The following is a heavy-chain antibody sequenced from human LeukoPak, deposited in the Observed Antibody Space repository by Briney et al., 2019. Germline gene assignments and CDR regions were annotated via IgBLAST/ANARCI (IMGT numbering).Heavy chain of an antibody. Sequence: SETLSLTCSVSGDSMSGYYRSWIRQPPGKGLEWIGYMYYSGTTSYNPSLKSRVTLSTDTSKNHFSLKLYSVTAADTAVYYCARHDNYPGFGRGFDPWGQGFLVTVTS. J-gene: IGHJ5*02. V-gene: IGHV4-59*08. CDR3: ARHDNYPGFGRGFDP. CDR1: GDSMSGYY. D-gene: IGHD1-14*01. CDR2: MYYSGTT.